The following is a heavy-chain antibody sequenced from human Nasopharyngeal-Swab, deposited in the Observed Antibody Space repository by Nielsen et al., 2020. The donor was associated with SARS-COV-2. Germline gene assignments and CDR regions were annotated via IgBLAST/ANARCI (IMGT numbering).Heavy chain of an antibody. CDR3: AKAYCSSTSCYHYFDY. J-gene: IGHJ4*02. V-gene: IGHV3-9*01. Sequence: SLKISCVASGFTFDDYAMHWVRQAPGKGLEWVSGISWNSGSIGYADSVKGRFTISRDNAKNSLYLQMNSLRAEDTALYYCAKAYCSSTSCYHYFDYWGQGTLVTVSS. CDR2: ISWNSGSI. CDR1: GFTFDDYA. D-gene: IGHD2-2*01.